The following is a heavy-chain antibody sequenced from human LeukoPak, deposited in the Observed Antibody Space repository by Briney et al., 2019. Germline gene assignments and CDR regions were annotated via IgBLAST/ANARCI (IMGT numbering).Heavy chain of an antibody. Sequence: GGSLRLSCAASGFTFSSYGMPWVRQAPGKGLEWVAVISYDGSNKYYADSVKGRFTISRDNSKNTLYLQMNSLRAEDTAVYYCAKAAVYGSGSYYKRVYFDYWGQGTLVTVSS. CDR3: AKAAVYGSGSYYKRVYFDY. D-gene: IGHD3-10*01. V-gene: IGHV3-30*18. CDR2: ISYDGSNK. CDR1: GFTFSSYG. J-gene: IGHJ4*02.